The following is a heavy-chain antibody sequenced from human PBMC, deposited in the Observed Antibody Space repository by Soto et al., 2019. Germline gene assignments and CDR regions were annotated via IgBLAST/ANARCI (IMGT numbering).Heavy chain of an antibody. D-gene: IGHD2-2*01. Sequence: SETLSLTCAVYGGSFSGYYWSWIRQPPGKGQEWIGEINHSGSTNYNPSLKSRVTISVDMSKNQFSLKLSSVTAADTAVYYCSRHPERNCSSTSCYFDYWGQGTLVTVSS. CDR2: INHSGST. CDR1: GGSFSGYY. J-gene: IGHJ4*02. V-gene: IGHV4-34*01. CDR3: SRHPERNCSSTSCYFDY.